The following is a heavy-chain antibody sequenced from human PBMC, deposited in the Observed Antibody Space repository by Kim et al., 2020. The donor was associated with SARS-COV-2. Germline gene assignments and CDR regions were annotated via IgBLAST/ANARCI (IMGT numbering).Heavy chain of an antibody. J-gene: IGHJ4*02. D-gene: IGHD3-16*02. CDR3: ARVSVKLLDY. V-gene: IGHV3-21*01. CDR2: I. Sequence: IYYADSVKGRFPSSRDNAKNSLYLQMNSLRAEDTAVYYCARVSVKLLDYWGQGTLVTVSS.